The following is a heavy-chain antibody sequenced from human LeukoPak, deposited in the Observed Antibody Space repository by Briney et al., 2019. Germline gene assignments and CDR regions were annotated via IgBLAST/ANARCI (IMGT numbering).Heavy chain of an antibody. V-gene: IGHV1-69*04. CDR2: IIPILGIA. D-gene: IGHD2-15*01. J-gene: IGHJ6*02. Sequence: SVKVSCKACGGTFSSYAISWVRQAPGQGLEWMGRIIPILGIADYAQKFQGRVTINAHTSTRTASVDLSRLRSGDTHVCYCARVRAYCSGSSCYHYYSYGMHVGGQGTTVTVYS. CDR1: GGTFSSYA. CDR3: ARVRAYCSGSSCYHYYSYGMHV.